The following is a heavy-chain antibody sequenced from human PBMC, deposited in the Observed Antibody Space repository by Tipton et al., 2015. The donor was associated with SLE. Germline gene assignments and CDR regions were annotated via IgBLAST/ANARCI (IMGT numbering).Heavy chain of an antibody. Sequence: SLRLSCAASGFTFSSYSMNWVRQAPGKGLEWVSSISRSNSYIYYADSVKGRFTISRDNAKNSLYLQMNSLRDEDTALYYCAKDRYGSESEWGRGTLVTVSA. J-gene: IGHJ4*02. CDR3: AKDRYGSESE. CDR1: GFTFSSYS. CDR2: ISRSNSYI. D-gene: IGHD3-16*02. V-gene: IGHV3-21*04.